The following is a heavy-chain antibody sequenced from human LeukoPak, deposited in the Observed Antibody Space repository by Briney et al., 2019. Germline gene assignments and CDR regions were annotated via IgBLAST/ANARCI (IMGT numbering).Heavy chain of an antibody. CDR3: SNSYCGGDCYSGGYFDY. J-gene: IGHJ4*02. CDR2: IKSKTDGGTT. D-gene: IGHD2-21*02. CDR1: GFTFSDAW. V-gene: IGHV3-15*01. Sequence: GGSLRLSCAASGFTFSDAWMSWVRQAPGKGLEWVGRIKSKTDGGTTDCAAPVKGRFTISRDDSKSIAYLQMNSLKTEDTAVYYCSNSYCGGDCYSGGYFDYWGQGTLVTVSS.